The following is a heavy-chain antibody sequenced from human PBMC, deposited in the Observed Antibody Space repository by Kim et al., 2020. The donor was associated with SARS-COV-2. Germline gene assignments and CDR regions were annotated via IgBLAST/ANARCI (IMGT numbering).Heavy chain of an antibody. J-gene: IGHJ4*02. CDR3: TTFLVEGNDY. D-gene: IGHD3-10*01. Sequence: TTDYAAPVKGRFTISRDDSKNTLYLQMNSLKTEDTAVYYCTTFLVEGNDYWGQGTLVTVSS. V-gene: IGHV3-15*01. CDR2: TT.